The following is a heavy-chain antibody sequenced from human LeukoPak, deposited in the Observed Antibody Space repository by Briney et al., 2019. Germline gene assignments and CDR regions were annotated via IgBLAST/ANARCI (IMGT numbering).Heavy chain of an antibody. CDR2: INHSGST. J-gene: IGHJ1*01. Sequence: SETLSLXCAVYGGSFSGYYWSWIRRPPGKGLESIGEINHSGSTNYNPSLKSRVTISVDTSKNQFSLKLSSVTAADTAVYYCARDGAYDSSGYLYFQHWGQGTLVTVSS. V-gene: IGHV4-34*01. D-gene: IGHD3-22*01. CDR3: ARDGAYDSSGYLYFQH. CDR1: GGSFSGYY.